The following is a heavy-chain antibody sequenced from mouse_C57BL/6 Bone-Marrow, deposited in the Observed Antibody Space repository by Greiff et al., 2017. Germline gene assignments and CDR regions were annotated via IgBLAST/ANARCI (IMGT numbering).Heavy chain of an antibody. CDR3: ARRDYPWFAY. D-gene: IGHD1-1*02. CDR1: GYTFTSYW. J-gene: IGHJ3*01. CDR2: IDPSDSYT. Sequence: QVQLQQPGAELVRPGTSVKLSCKASGYTFTSYWMHWVKQRPGQGLEWIGVIDPSDSYTNYNQKFKGKATLTVDTSSRTAYMQLSSLTSEDSAVYYCARRDYPWFAYWGQGTLVTVSA. V-gene: IGHV1-59*01.